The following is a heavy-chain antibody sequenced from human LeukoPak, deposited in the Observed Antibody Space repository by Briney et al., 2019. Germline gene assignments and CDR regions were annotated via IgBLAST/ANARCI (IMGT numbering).Heavy chain of an antibody. CDR3: AKAGTVTTQWNYYYYMDV. J-gene: IGHJ6*03. CDR2: ISYDGSNK. D-gene: IGHD4-17*01. Sequence: QPGRSLRLSCAASGFTFSSYGMHWVRQAPGKGLEWVAVISYDGSNKYYADSVKGRFTISRDNSKNTLYLQMNSLRAEDTAVYYCAKAGTVTTQWNYYYYMDVWGKGTTVTISS. V-gene: IGHV3-30*18. CDR1: GFTFSSYG.